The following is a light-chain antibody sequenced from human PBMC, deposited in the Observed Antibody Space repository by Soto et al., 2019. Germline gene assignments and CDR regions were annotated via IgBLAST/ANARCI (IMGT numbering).Light chain of an antibody. CDR2: GAS. CDR1: QSVSSSY. V-gene: IGKV3-20*01. Sequence: IVLKQSPGTLSLSTGERATLSCRASQSVSSSYLAWYQQKPGQAPRLLIYGASSRATGIPDRFSGSGSGTDFSLTISRLEPEDFAVYYCLQYGTSPRTFGQGTNVDIK. CDR3: LQYGTSPRT. J-gene: IGKJ1*01.